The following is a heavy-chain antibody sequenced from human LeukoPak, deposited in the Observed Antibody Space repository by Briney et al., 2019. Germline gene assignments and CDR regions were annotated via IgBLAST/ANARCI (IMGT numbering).Heavy chain of an antibody. CDR2: INGRGTTF. CDR3: ATHELKDAFDI. Sequence: QTGGSLRLSCAASGFTFSSYEMNWLRQTPVKGLEWISYINGRGTTFYYADSVKGRFTISRDNSKNTLYLQMNSLRAEDTAVYYCATHELKDAFDIWGQGTMVTVSS. V-gene: IGHV3-48*03. D-gene: IGHD3-10*01. CDR1: GFTFSSYE. J-gene: IGHJ3*02.